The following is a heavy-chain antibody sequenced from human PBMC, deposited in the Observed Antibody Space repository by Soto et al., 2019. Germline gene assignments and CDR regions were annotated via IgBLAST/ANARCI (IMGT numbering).Heavy chain of an antibody. CDR2: FDPEDGET. J-gene: IGHJ4*02. Sequence: XSVKVSCKGSSYSPRELSMHSVRQAPGKGLEWMGGFDPEDGETIYAQKFQGRVTMTEDTSTDTAYMELSSLRSEDTAVYYCATDLGGSSDYWGQGTLVTVSS. V-gene: IGHV1-24*01. CDR1: SYSPRELS. D-gene: IGHD3-16*01. CDR3: ATDLGGSSDY.